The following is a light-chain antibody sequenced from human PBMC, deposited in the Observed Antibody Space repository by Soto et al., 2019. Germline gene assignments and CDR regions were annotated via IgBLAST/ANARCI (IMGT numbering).Light chain of an antibody. CDR2: GVS. Sequence: QSALTQPASVSGSPGQSITISCSGTISDFVVYNYVSWYQQHPGKAPKLMLYGVSKRPSGVSNRFSGSKSGNTASLTISGLRSEDEADYYCAAWDDSLSGWVFGGGTKVTVL. J-gene: IGLJ3*02. CDR3: AAWDDSLSGWV. CDR1: ISDFVVYNY. V-gene: IGLV2-14*01.